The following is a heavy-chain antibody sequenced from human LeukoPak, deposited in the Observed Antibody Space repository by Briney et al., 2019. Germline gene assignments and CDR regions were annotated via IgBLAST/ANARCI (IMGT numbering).Heavy chain of an antibody. CDR3: ARDRGGVGATFLGYGMDV. Sequence: ASVKVSCKASGYTFTSYYLHRMRQAPGQGLEWMGIVNPSGGTTNYAQKFQGRVTLTRDTSTSTVYMVLSSLRSEDTAVYYCARDRGGVGATFLGYGMDVWGQGTTVTVSS. CDR2: VNPSGGTT. D-gene: IGHD1-26*01. V-gene: IGHV1-46*01. J-gene: IGHJ6*02. CDR1: GYTFTSYY.